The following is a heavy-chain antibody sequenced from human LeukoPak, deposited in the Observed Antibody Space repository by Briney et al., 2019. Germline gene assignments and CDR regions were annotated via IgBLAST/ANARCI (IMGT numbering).Heavy chain of an antibody. CDR2: IWYDGSNK. V-gene: IGHV3-33*01. J-gene: IGHJ4*02. D-gene: IGHD2-2*01. CDR1: GFTFSDSG. CDR3: ARLFPIVVPAAMELGYYFDY. Sequence: GGSLRLSCAASGFTFSDSGMHWVRQAPGKGLEWVAIIWYDGSNKYYADSVKGRFTISRDNSKNTLYLQMTSLRAEDTAVYYCARLFPIVVPAAMELGYYFDYWGQGTLVTVSS.